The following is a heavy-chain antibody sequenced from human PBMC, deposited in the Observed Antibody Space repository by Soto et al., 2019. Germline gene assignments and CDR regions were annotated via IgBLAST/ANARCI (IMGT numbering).Heavy chain of an antibody. CDR2: IYYSGST. CDR1: GGSISSYY. V-gene: IGHV4-59*01. D-gene: IGHD3-22*01. Sequence: SETLSLTCTVSGGSISSYYWSWIRQPPGKGLEWIGYIYYSGSTNYNPSLKSRVTISVDTSKNQFSLKLSSVTAADTAVSYCAREGDAYDSSGYTVHFDYWGQGTLVTVSS. J-gene: IGHJ4*02. CDR3: AREGDAYDSSGYTVHFDY.